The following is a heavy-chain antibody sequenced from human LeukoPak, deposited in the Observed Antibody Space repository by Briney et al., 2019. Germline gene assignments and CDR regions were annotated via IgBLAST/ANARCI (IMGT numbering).Heavy chain of an antibody. CDR1: GFTSSSYA. V-gene: IGHV3-30*04. Sequence: GGSLRLSCAASGFTSSSYAMHWVRQAPGKGLEWVAVISYDGSNKYYADSVKGRFTISRDNSKNTLYLQMNSLRAEDTAVYYCARGNLGYCSGGSCYSETDYWGQGTLVTVSS. CDR2: ISYDGSNK. D-gene: IGHD2-15*01. J-gene: IGHJ4*02. CDR3: ARGNLGYCSGGSCYSETDY.